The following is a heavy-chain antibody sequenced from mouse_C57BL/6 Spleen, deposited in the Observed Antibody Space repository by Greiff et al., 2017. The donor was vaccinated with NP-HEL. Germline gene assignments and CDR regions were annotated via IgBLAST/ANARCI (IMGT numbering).Heavy chain of an antibody. CDR2: IYPGSGST. Sequence: QVQLQQPGAELVKPGASVKMSCKASGYTFTSYWITWVKQRPGQGLEWIGDIYPGSGSTNYNDKFKSKATLTVDTSSSTAYMQLISLTSEDSAVYYCAKSYYGSSTWFAYWGQGTLVTVSA. V-gene: IGHV1-55*01. CDR1: GYTFTSYW. J-gene: IGHJ3*01. CDR3: AKSYYGSSTWFAY. D-gene: IGHD1-1*01.